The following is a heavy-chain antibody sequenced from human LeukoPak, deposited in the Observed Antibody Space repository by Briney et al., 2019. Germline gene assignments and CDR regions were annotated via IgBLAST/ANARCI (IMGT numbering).Heavy chain of an antibody. CDR2: ISGSGGST. Sequence: PGGSLRLSCAASGFTFSSYAMSWVRQAPGKGLEWVSAISGSGGSTYYADSVKGRFTISRDNSKNTLYLQMNSLRAEDTAVYYCANSYYYDSSGYYQPPDYWGQGTLDTVSS. D-gene: IGHD3-22*01. V-gene: IGHV3-23*01. CDR1: GFTFSSYA. J-gene: IGHJ4*02. CDR3: ANSYYYDSSGYYQPPDY.